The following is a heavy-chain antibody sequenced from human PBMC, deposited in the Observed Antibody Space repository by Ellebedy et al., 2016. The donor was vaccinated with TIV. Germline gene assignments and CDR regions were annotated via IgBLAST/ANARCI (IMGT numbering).Heavy chain of an antibody. J-gene: IGHJ2*01. CDR1: GVSISSSSDY. CDR2: VDYSGRA. Sequence: MPSETLSLTCSVSGVSISSSSDYWGWIRQPPGKGLEWIGCVDYSGRAYNNPSLKSRVTSSVDTSKNQFSLKLTSVTAADTAVYFCARDSDGDYTSFDLWGRGALVIVSS. V-gene: IGHV4-39*07. CDR3: ARDSDGDYTSFDL. D-gene: IGHD4-17*01.